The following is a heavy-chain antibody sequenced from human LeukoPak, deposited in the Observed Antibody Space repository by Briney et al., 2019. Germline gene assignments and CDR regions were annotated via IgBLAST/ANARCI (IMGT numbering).Heavy chain of an antibody. CDR3: ARSIAARYQWFDP. Sequence: SETLSLTCTVSGGSISSSSYYWGWIRQPPGKGLGWIGSIYYSGSTYYNPSLKSRVTISVDTSKNQFSLKLSSVTAADTAVYYCARSIAARYQWFDPWGQGTLVTVSS. D-gene: IGHD6-6*01. V-gene: IGHV4-39*01. CDR2: IYYSGST. J-gene: IGHJ5*02. CDR1: GGSISSSSYY.